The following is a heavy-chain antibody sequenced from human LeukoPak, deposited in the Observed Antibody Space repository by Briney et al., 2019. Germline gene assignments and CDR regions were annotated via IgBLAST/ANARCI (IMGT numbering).Heavy chain of an antibody. Sequence: GESLKISCKGSGYSFTSYWIGWVRQMPGKGLERMGIIYPGDSDTRYSPSFQGQVTISADKSISTAYLQWSSLKASDTATYYCARRVDYDSSGYYSYFQHWGQGTLVTVSS. CDR2: IYPGDSDT. D-gene: IGHD3-22*01. CDR3: ARRVDYDSSGYYSYFQH. CDR1: GYSFTSYW. J-gene: IGHJ1*01. V-gene: IGHV5-51*01.